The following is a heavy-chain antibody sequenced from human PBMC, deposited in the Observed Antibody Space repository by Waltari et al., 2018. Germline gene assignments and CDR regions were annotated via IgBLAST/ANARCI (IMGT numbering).Heavy chain of an antibody. V-gene: IGHV3-7*01. J-gene: IGHJ5*02. CDR2: IHPEGTVT. D-gene: IGHD3-3*01. CDR3: ARDNTFFADDL. Sequence: QLLQSGGGLVQPGGSRRLSCVAAGFRMKNYWMLWARQAPGKGLQWVAKIHPEGTVTYYVDSVRGRFIVSRDNARSSLYLQMTGLTTDDTAVYFCARDNTFFADDLWGQGDLVTVSS. CDR1: GFRMKNYW.